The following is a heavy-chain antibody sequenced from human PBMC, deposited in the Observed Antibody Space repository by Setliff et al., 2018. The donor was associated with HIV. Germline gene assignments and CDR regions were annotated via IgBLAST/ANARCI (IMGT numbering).Heavy chain of an antibody. CDR3: ARSIVPVASGYYYFEY. V-gene: IGHV4-39*01. Sequence: KTSETLSLTCTVSGGSINSTSYYWGGIRQPPGNGLEWIGSIYHTGSTYYKPSLKSRVTISVDTSKNQFSLRLSSVAAGDTAVYYCARSIVPVASGYYYFEYWGQGTLVTVS. J-gene: IGHJ4*02. CDR2: IYHTGST. CDR1: GGSINSTSYY. D-gene: IGHD3-3*01.